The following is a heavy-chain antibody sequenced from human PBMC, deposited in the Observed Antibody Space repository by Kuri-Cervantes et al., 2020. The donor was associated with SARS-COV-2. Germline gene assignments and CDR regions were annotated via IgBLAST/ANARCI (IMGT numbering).Heavy chain of an antibody. CDR1: GFTFGSYS. Sequence: GESLKISCAASGFTFGSYSMAWVRQAPGKGLEFVSVISDSGGDIHYAGSVKGRFTISRDNSKNTLYLQMNSLRAEDTAVYYCARAPTPNSSGWYGYYYYYGMDVWGQGTTVTVSS. CDR2: ISDSGGDI. V-gene: IGHV3-23*01. CDR3: ARAPTPNSSGWYGYYYYYGMDV. D-gene: IGHD6-19*01. J-gene: IGHJ6*02.